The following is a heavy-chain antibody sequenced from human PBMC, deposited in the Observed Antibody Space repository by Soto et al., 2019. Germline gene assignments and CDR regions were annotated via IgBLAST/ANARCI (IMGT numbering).Heavy chain of an antibody. D-gene: IGHD1-7*01. J-gene: IGHJ4*02. V-gene: IGHV4-4*02. CDR3: ASRDPGTSVDY. Sequence: LSLTFAVSGGSFTSNNWWTWVRQPPGQGLEWIGEIYRTGRTNYNPSLKSRVTISLDKSENQFSLKVTSLTAADTAVYYCASRDPGTSVDYWGQGTLVTVSS. CDR2: IYRTGRT. CDR1: GGSFTSNNW.